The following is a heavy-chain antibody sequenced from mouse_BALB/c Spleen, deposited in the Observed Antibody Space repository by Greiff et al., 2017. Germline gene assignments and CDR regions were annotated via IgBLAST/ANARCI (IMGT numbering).Heavy chain of an antibody. J-gene: IGHJ2*01. Sequence: EVKLVESGGDLVKPGGSLKLSCAASGFTFSSYGMSWVRQTPDKRLEWVATISSGGSYTYYPDSVKGRFTISRDNAKNTLYLQMSSLKSEDTAMYYCARQEDYDSYYFDYWGQGTTLTVSS. V-gene: IGHV5-6*01. CDR1: GFTFSSYG. CDR3: ARQEDYDSYYFDY. CDR2: ISSGGSYT. D-gene: IGHD2-4*01.